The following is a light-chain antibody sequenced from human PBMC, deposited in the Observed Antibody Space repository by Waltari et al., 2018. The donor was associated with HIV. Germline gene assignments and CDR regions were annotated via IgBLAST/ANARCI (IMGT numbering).Light chain of an antibody. J-gene: IGLJ2*01. CDR2: EDS. CDR3: QSYDGTTVV. Sequence: NFILTQSHSVSESPGKTVTISCTRSSGGIGSTYIQWYQQRPGRSPDTVIYEDSQRPAGVPNRFSGSVDSSSNSASLTISGLKTEDEADYFCQSYDGTTVVFGVGTRLTVL. CDR1: SGGIGSTY. V-gene: IGLV6-57*01.